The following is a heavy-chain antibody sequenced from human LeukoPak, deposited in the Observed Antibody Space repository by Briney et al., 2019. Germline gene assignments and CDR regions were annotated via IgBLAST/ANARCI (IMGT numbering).Heavy chain of an antibody. D-gene: IGHD3-10*01. Sequence: GRSLRLSCAAFGFTFSSYGMHWVRQAPGKGLEWVAVISYDGSNKYYADSVKGRFTISRDNSKNTLYLQMNSLRAEDTAVYYCAKVAVEYYYGSGSFDYWGQGTLVTVSS. J-gene: IGHJ4*02. CDR3: AKVAVEYYYGSGSFDY. CDR2: ISYDGSNK. CDR1: GFTFSSYG. V-gene: IGHV3-30*18.